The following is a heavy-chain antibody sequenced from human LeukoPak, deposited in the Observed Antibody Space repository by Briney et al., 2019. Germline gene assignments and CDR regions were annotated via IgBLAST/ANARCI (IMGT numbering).Heavy chain of an antibody. J-gene: IGHJ4*02. CDR1: GFTFRSYW. CDR3: ARDPYDDYGDCFDY. D-gene: IGHD4-17*01. V-gene: IGHV3-7*01. CDR2: IKHDGSEN. Sequence: GGSLRLSCAASGFTFRSYWMSWVRQAPGKGLEWVANIKHDGSENYYVDSVKGRFTISRDNAKKSLYLQMNSLRVEDTAVYYCARDPYDDYGDCFDYWGQGTLVTVSS.